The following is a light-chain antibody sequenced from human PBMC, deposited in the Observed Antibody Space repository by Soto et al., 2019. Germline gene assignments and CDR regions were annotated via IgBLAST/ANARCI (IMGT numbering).Light chain of an antibody. CDR2: KAS. Sequence: DIQMTQSPSTLSASVGDRVTITCRASQSISSWLAWYQQKPGKAPKLLIYKASTLESGVPSRFSGSESGTEFTLTIRSLQTDDSATYYCQQYNSFSHTFGQGTKVDI. J-gene: IGKJ1*01. CDR1: QSISSW. V-gene: IGKV1-5*03. CDR3: QQYNSFSHT.